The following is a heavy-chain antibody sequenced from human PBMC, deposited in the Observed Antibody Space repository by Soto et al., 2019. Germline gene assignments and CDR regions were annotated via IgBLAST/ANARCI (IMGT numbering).Heavy chain of an antibody. CDR2: ISSTTNYI. Sequence: GGSLRLSCAASGFTSTRYSMNWVRQAPGKGLEWVSSISSTTNYIYYGDSMKGRFTISRDNAKNSLYLEMNSLRAEDTAVYYCARESEDLTSNFDYWGQGTLVTVSS. CDR1: GFTSTRYS. J-gene: IGHJ4*02. V-gene: IGHV3-21*06. CDR3: ARESEDLTSNFDY.